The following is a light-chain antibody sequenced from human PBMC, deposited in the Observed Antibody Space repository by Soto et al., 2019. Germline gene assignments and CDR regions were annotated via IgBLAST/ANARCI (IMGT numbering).Light chain of an antibody. CDR2: LEGDGSY. J-gene: IGLJ3*02. Sequence: QPVLTQSSSASASLGPSVKLTCTLSSGHSSFIIAWHQQQQGKAPRFLMKLEGDGSYDKGSGVPDRFSGSSTGADRYLTIYNLQYEDEADYYCETWDDNTWVFGGGTKLTVL. CDR3: ETWDDNTWV. CDR1: SGHSSFI. V-gene: IGLV4-60*02.